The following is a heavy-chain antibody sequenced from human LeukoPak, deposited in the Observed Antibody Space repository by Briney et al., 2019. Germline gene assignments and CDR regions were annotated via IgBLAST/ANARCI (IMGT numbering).Heavy chain of an antibody. V-gene: IGHV3-48*04. CDR3: AELGITMIGGV. CDR2: ISSSGSTI. Sequence: GESLRLSCAASGFTFSAYWMTWVRQAPGKGLEWVSYISSSGSTIYYADSVKGRFTISRDNAKNSLYLQMNSLRAEDTAVYYCAELGITMIGGVWGKGTTVTISS. J-gene: IGHJ6*04. CDR1: GFTFSAYW. D-gene: IGHD3-10*02.